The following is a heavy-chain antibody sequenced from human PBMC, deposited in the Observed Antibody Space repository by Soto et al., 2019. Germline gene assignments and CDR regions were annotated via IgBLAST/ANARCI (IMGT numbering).Heavy chain of an antibody. CDR3: ARELTGSSPNYYYYGMDV. J-gene: IGHJ6*02. CDR1: GGSISSSNW. Sequence: SETLSLTCTVSGGSISSSNWWSWVRQPPGKGLEWIGEIYHSGSTNYNPSLKSRVTISVDKSKNQFSLKLSSVTAADTAVYYCARELTGSSPNYYYYGMDVWGQGTTVTVSS. V-gene: IGHV4-4*02. D-gene: IGHD1-26*01. CDR2: IYHSGST.